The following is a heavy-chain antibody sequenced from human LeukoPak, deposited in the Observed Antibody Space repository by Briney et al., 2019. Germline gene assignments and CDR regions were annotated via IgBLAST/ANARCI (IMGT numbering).Heavy chain of an antibody. Sequence: SETLSLTXTASGGSISSGSYYWSWIRQPAGKGLEWIGRIYTSGSTNYNPSLKSRVTISVDTSKNQFSLKLSSVTAADTAVYYCARGCSGGSCYSDFDYWGQGTLVTVSS. CDR2: IYTSGST. D-gene: IGHD2-15*01. J-gene: IGHJ4*02. CDR1: GGSISSGSYY. CDR3: ARGCSGGSCYSDFDY. V-gene: IGHV4-61*02.